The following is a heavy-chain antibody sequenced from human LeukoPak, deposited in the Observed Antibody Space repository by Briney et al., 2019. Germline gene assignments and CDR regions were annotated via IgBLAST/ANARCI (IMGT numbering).Heavy chain of an antibody. CDR2: IYHSGST. CDR3: ARGGAPYSSSWHPWSVGGGFDY. CDR1: GGSISSGGYY. D-gene: IGHD6-13*01. J-gene: IGHJ4*02. V-gene: IGHV4-30-2*01. Sequence: SETLSLTCTVSGGSISSGGYYWSWIRQPPGKGLEWIGYIYHSGSTYYNPSLKSRVTISVDRSKNQFSLKLSSVTAADTAVYYCARGGAPYSSSWHPWSVGGGFDYWGQGTLVTVSS.